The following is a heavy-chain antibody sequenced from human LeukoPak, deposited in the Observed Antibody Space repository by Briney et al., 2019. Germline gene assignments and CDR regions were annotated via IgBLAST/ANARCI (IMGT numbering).Heavy chain of an antibody. CDR2: ISAYNGNT. CDR1: GYTFTSYG. CDR3: ARVMVGVTTTRLGMDV. J-gene: IGHJ6*02. V-gene: IGHV1-18*01. Sequence: ASVKVSCKASGYTFTSYGISWVRQAPGQGLEWMGWISAYNGNTNYAQKLQGRVTMTTDTSTSTAYMELRSLRSDDTAVYYCARVMVGVTTTRLGMDVWGQGTTVTVSS. D-gene: IGHD2-21*02.